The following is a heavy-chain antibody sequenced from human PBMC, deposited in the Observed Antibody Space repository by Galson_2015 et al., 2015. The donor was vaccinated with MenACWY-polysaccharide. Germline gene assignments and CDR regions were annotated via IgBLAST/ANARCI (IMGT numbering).Heavy chain of an antibody. V-gene: IGHV3-23*01. J-gene: IGHJ4*02. CDR1: GFTFSSYA. D-gene: IGHD1-20*01. CDR2: ISGSGGST. Sequence: SLRLSCAASGFTFSSYAMSWVRQAPGKGLEWVSAISGSGGSTYYADSVKGRFTISRDNSKNTLYLQMNSLRAEDTAVYYCANRNNWNDVGAFDYWGQGTLVTVSS. CDR3: ANRNNWNDVGAFDY.